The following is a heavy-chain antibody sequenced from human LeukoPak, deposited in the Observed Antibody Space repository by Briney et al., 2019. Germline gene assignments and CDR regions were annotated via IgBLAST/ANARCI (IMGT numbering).Heavy chain of an antibody. V-gene: IGHV3-9*01. CDR1: GFNFNDYG. CDR2: ISWNSGSV. Sequence: PGGSLRLSCIASGFNFNDYGMHWVRQAPGKGLEWVSGISWNSGSVAYADSVKGRFTISRDNAKKTLYLQMNSLRAEDTAVYYCARLFDPWGQGTLVTVSS. CDR3: ARLFDP. J-gene: IGHJ5*02.